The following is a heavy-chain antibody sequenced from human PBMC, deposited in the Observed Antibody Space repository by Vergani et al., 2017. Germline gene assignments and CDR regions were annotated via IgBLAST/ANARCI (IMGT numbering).Heavy chain of an antibody. D-gene: IGHD3-3*01. CDR2: IIPIFGTA. J-gene: IGHJ5*02. V-gene: IGHV1-69*06. Sequence: QVQLVQSGAEVKKPGSSVKVSCKASGGTFSSYAISWVRQAPGQGLEWMGRIIPIFGTANYAQKFQGRVTMTTDTSTSTAYMELRSLRSDDTAVYYCARGLGTIFPLFDPWGQGTLVTVSS. CDR1: GGTFSSYA. CDR3: ARGLGTIFPLFDP.